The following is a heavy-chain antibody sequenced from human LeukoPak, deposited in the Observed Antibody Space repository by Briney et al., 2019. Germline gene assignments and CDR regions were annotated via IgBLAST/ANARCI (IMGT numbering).Heavy chain of an antibody. CDR1: GFTFSSYE. CDR3: AGGSGWYGYFAY. CDR2: ISSSGSTI. J-gene: IGHJ4*02. D-gene: IGHD6-19*01. V-gene: IGHV3-48*03. Sequence: GGSLRLSCAASGFTFSSYEMNWVRQAPGKGLEWVSYISSSGSTIYYADSVKGRFTISRDNAKNSLYLQMNSLRAEDTAVYYCAGGSGWYGYFAYWGQGTLVTVSS.